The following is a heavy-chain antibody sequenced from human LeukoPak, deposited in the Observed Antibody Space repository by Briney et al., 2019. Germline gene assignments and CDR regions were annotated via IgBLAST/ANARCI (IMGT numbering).Heavy chain of an antibody. CDR2: INQDGSEK. CDR3: VTGNY. J-gene: IGHJ4*02. D-gene: IGHD1-14*01. V-gene: IGHV3-7*01. Sequence: PGGSLRLSCAASGFTLSSYRMTRVRQAPGKGLEWVANINQDGSEKNYVDSVRGRFTISRDNAKNSLYLQMNSLRAEDTAVYYCVTGNYWGQGTLVTVSS. CDR1: GFTLSSYR.